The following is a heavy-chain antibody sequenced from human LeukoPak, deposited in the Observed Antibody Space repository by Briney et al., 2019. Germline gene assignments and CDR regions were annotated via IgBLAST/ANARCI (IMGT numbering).Heavy chain of an antibody. Sequence: ASVKVSCKASGYTFTSYGISWVRQAPGQGLEWMGWISAYNGNTNYAQKLQGRVTMTTDTSTSTAYMELRSLRSDDTAVYYCARETNLPEEGYCSSTSCYTEYFGYWGQGTLVTVSS. CDR1: GYTFTSYG. J-gene: IGHJ4*02. D-gene: IGHD2-2*02. V-gene: IGHV1-18*01. CDR3: ARETNLPEEGYCSSTSCYTEYFGY. CDR2: ISAYNGNT.